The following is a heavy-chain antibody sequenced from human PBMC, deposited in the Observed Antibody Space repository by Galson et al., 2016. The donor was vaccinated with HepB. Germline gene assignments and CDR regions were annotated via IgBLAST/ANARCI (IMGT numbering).Heavy chain of an antibody. D-gene: IGHD1-1*01. CDR3: ARDPQLGSLWYFDL. Sequence: SLRLSCAASGFTFSDRYMDWVRQAPGKGLEWVGRSRNKANSYTTEYAASVKGRFTISRDNAKNSLYLQMNSLRAEDAAVYYCARDPQLGSLWYFDLWGRGALVTVSS. J-gene: IGHJ2*01. CDR1: GFTFSDRY. CDR2: SRNKANSYTT. V-gene: IGHV3-72*01.